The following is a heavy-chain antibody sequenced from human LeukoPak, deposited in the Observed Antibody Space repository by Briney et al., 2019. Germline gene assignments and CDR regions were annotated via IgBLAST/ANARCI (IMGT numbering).Heavy chain of an antibody. CDR3: ARDFPQPYCSGGSCDY. CDR1: GFTFSSYW. CDR2: IKQDGSEK. V-gene: IGHV3-7*01. J-gene: IGHJ4*02. D-gene: IGHD2-15*01. Sequence: GGSLRLSCAASGFTFSSYWMSWVRQAPGKGLEWVANIKQDGSEKYYVDSVKGRFTISRDNAKNSLYLQMNSLRAEDTAVYYCARDFPQPYCSGGSCDYWGQGTLVTVSS.